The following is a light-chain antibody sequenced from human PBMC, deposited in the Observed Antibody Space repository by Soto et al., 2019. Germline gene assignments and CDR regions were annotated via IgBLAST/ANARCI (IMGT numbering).Light chain of an antibody. CDR2: KAS. V-gene: IGKV1-5*03. J-gene: IGKJ1*01. CDR1: QTISSW. CDR3: QHYNSYSEA. Sequence: IEMTQSKYTLSGSVGDRVAISCRASQTISSWLAWYQQKPGKAPKLLIFKASTLKSGVPSRFSGSGSGTEFTLTISSLQPDDFATYYCQHYNSYSEAVGQGTKVDIK.